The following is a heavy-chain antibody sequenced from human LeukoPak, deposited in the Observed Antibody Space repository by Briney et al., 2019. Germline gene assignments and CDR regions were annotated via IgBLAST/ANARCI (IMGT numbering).Heavy chain of an antibody. D-gene: IGHD3-22*01. CDR1: GSPFANYG. CDR2: IFPEQSET. CDR3: VRPAYYSHTSGFYPMYYFDF. Sequence: GEPLNFSFQASGSPFANYGSGGARQLQGKGLEYMGIIFPEQSETRYSPSFQGQVIMSEHKSISTAYLQWTSLTASDSAMYYCVRPAYYSHTSGFYPMYYFDFWGQGTLFTVSS. V-gene: IGHV5-51*01. J-gene: IGHJ4*02.